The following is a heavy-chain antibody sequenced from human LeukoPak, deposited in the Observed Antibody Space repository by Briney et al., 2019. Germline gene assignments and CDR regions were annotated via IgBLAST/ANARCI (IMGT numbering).Heavy chain of an antibody. D-gene: IGHD5-24*01. CDR2: ISTSNSYI. J-gene: IGHJ4*02. V-gene: IGHV3-21*01. CDR1: GFTFSSYS. Sequence: PGGSLRLSCAASGFTFSSYSMNWVRQAPGKGLEWVSSISTSNSYIFYADSVKGRFTISRDNAKNSLYLQTNSLRAEDTAVYYCARSRDGYNYDYWGQGTLVTVSS. CDR3: ARSRDGYNYDY.